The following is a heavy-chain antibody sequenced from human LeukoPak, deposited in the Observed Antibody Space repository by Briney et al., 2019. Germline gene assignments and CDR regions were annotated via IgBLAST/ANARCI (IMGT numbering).Heavy chain of an antibody. D-gene: IGHD2-21*01. CDR1: GYSISSSYY. CDR2: IYHSGST. V-gene: IGHV4-38-2*01. CDR3: ARQGSDCYSDY. Sequence: PSETLSLTCAVSGYSISSSYYWGWIRQPPGKGLEWIGSIYHSGSTYCNPSLKSRVTISVDTSKNQFSLKLSSVTAADTAVYYCARQGSDCYSDYWGQGTLVTVSS. J-gene: IGHJ4*02.